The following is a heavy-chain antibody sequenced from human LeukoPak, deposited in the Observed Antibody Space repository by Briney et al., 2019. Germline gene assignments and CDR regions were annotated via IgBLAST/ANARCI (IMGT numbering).Heavy chain of an antibody. Sequence: PGGSLRLSCAASGFTFSDYYMSWIRQAPGKGLEWVSYISSSGSTIYYADSVKGRFTISRDNSKNTLYLQMNSLRAEDTAVYYCARVSRRGYDFVDYWGQGTLVTVSS. J-gene: IGHJ4*02. CDR3: ARVSRRGYDFVDY. CDR1: GFTFSDYY. V-gene: IGHV3-11*01. CDR2: ISSSGSTI. D-gene: IGHD5-12*01.